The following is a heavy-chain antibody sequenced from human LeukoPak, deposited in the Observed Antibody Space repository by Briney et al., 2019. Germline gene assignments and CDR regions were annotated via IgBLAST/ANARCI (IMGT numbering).Heavy chain of an antibody. CDR3: AKVDDSSGYYYSLLDY. J-gene: IGHJ4*02. Sequence: GGSLKLSCAASGFTFSSYVMSWVRQAPGKGLEWVSAIRGSGSNTYYADSVRGRFTISRDNSKNTLHLQMNSLTDEDTAVYYCAKVDDSSGYYYSLLDYWGQGTLVTVSS. CDR1: GFTFSSYV. CDR2: IRGSGSNT. D-gene: IGHD3-22*01. V-gene: IGHV3-23*01.